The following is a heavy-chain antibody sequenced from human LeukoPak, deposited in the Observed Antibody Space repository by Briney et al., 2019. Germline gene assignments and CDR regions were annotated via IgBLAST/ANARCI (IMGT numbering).Heavy chain of an antibody. J-gene: IGHJ3*02. D-gene: IGHD3-22*01. V-gene: IGHV3-30*18. CDR3: AKGAYYYDSSGSDAFDI. Sequence: PGGSLRLSCAASGFTFSSYGMHWVRQAPGKGLEWVAVISYDGSNKYYADSVKGRFTISRDNSKNTLYLQMNSLRAEDTAVYYCAKGAYYYDSSGSDAFDIWGQGTMVTVSS. CDR2: ISYDGSNK. CDR1: GFTFSSYG.